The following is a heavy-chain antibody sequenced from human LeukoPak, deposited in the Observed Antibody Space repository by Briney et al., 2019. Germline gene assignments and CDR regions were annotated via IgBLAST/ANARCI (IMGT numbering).Heavy chain of an antibody. J-gene: IGHJ1*01. CDR1: GYTFANYG. CDR3: ARVPLSDSSGHYYPH. Sequence: GASVNVSCTTSGYTFANYGMHWVRQAPRQSLEWMGWINTGNGNTKSSQKFQDRVALTRDTSASTAYMELNSLSSEDTAVYYCARVPLSDSSGHYYPHWGQGTLVTVSS. D-gene: IGHD3-22*01. V-gene: IGHV1-3*04. CDR2: INTGNGNT.